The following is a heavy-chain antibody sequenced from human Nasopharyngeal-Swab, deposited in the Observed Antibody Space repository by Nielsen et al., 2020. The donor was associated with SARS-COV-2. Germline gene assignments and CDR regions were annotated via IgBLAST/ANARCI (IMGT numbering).Heavy chain of an antibody. J-gene: IGHJ6*02. Sequence: WIRQHPGKGLEWIGYIYYSGSTNYNPSLKSRVTISVDTSKNQFSLKLSSVTAADTAVYYCARDKVTVDYYYGMDVWGQGTTVTVSS. CDR2: IYYSGST. V-gene: IGHV4-59*01. D-gene: IGHD4-23*01. CDR3: ARDKVTVDYYYGMDV.